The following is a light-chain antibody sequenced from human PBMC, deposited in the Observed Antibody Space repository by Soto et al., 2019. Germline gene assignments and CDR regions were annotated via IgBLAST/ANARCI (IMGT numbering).Light chain of an antibody. CDR1: QSISSW. Sequence: DIEMSQSPSTMSASVRDRVTITCRASQSISSWFAWYQQKPEKAPQLLIYDASSLESGVPSRFSGSGSGTEVTLTISSLQPDDFATYYCQQYNSYWTFGQGTKVEIK. V-gene: IGKV1-5*01. CDR3: QQYNSYWT. J-gene: IGKJ1*01. CDR2: DAS.